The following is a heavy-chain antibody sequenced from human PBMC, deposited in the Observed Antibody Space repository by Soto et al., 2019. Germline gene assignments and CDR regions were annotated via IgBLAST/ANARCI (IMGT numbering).Heavy chain of an antibody. CDR2: IIPIFGTA. CDR1: GGTFSRYA. D-gene: IGHD6-13*01. V-gene: IGHV1-69*13. J-gene: IGHJ4*02. Sequence: SVKVSCKASGGTFSRYAISWVRQAPGQGPEWMGGIIPIFGTANYAQKFQGRVTITADESTSTAYMELSSLRSEDTAVYYCATSSSSIYFGYWGQGTLVTVSS. CDR3: ATSSSSIYFGY.